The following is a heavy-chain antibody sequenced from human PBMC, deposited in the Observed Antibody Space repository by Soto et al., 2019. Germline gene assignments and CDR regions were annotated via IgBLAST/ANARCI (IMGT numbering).Heavy chain of an antibody. Sequence: PGGSLRLSCTASGFTFGDYAMSWVRQAPGKGLEWVGFIRSKAYGGTTEYAASVKGRFTISRDDSKSIAYLQMNSLKTEDTAVYYCTRDRYSSGWLNWFDPWGQGTLVTVSS. CDR1: GFTFGDYA. CDR2: IRSKAYGGTT. CDR3: TRDRYSSGWLNWFDP. D-gene: IGHD6-19*01. J-gene: IGHJ5*02. V-gene: IGHV3-49*04.